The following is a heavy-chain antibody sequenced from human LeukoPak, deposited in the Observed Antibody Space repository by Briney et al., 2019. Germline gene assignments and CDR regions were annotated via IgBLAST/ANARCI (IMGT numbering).Heavy chain of an antibody. J-gene: IGHJ4*02. CDR3: ARDERRGTYYGTFDS. CDR1: GGSISSHS. Sequence: SETLSLTCTVSGGSISSHSWSWIRQPPGKGLEWIGYLYYSGSTSYNPFLKSRVTISVDTSNNRFSLKLNSVTAADTAVYYCARDERRGTYYGTFDSWGQGTLVTVSS. V-gene: IGHV4-59*11. CDR2: LYYSGST. D-gene: IGHD1-26*01.